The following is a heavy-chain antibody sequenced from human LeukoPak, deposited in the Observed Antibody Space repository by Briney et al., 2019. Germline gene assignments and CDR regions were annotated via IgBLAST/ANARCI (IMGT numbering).Heavy chain of an antibody. V-gene: IGHV4-38-2*01. D-gene: IGHD3-3*01. J-gene: IGHJ4*02. CDR2: IYHSGST. CDR1: GYSISSGYY. Sequence: PSETLSLTCAVSGYSISSGYYWGWIRQPPGKGLEGIERIYHSGSTYYNPSLKSRVTISVDTSKNQFSLKLSSVTAADTAVYYCARRYYDFWSGYYTFFDYWGQGTLVTVSS. CDR3: ARRYYDFWSGYYTFFDY.